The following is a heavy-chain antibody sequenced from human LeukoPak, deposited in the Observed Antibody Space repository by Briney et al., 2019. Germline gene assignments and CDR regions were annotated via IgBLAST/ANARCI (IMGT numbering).Heavy chain of an antibody. Sequence: SETLSLTCTVSGGSISSSSYYWGWIRQPPGKGLEWIGSIYYTGNTYYNPSLKSRVTMSVDTSKNQFSLKLSSVTAADTAVYFCHVDTAAVDYWGQGTLVTVSS. V-gene: IGHV4-39*01. CDR2: IYYTGNT. CDR3: HVDTAAVDY. CDR1: GGSISSSSYY. D-gene: IGHD5-18*01. J-gene: IGHJ4*02.